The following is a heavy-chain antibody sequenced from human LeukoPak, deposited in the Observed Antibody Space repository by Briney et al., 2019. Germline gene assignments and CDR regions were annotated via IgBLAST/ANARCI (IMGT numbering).Heavy chain of an antibody. Sequence: GGSLRLSCAASGFTFSNYDMHWVRQAPGKGLEWLAFIRYDGSNKHYTDSVKGRFTISRDNSKNTLYLQMNSLRAEDTAVYYCAKDQAVAGHPLDYWGQGTLSPSPQ. CDR2: IRYDGSNK. J-gene: IGHJ4*02. V-gene: IGHV3-30*02. CDR1: GFTFSNYD. CDR3: AKDQAVAGHPLDY. D-gene: IGHD6-19*01.